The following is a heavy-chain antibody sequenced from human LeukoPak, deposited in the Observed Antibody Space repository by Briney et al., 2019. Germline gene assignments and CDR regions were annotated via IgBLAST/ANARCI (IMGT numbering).Heavy chain of an antibody. CDR1: GFTFSSYG. J-gene: IGHJ4*02. V-gene: IGHV3-23*01. CDR3: ARGGDGYNYFDY. D-gene: IGHD5-24*01. Sequence: GGSLRLSCAASGFTFSSYGMSWVRQAPGKGLEWVSAISGSGGSTYYADSVKGRFTISRDNSKNTLYLQMNSLRAEDTAVYYCARGGDGYNYFDYWGQGTLVTVSS. CDR2: ISGSGGST.